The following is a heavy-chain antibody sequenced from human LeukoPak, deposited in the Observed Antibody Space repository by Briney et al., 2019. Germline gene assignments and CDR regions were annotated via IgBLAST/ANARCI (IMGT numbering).Heavy chain of an antibody. D-gene: IGHD3-3*01. Sequence: GGSLRLTCAASGFTFSSYWMSWVRQAPGKGLEWVANIKQDGSEKYYVDSVKGRFTISRDNAKNSLYLQMNSLRAEDTAVYYCARVSCYDFWSKRCYYYGMDVWGQGTTVTVSS. CDR1: GFTFSSYW. J-gene: IGHJ6*02. CDR3: ARVSCYDFWSKRCYYYGMDV. CDR2: IKQDGSEK. V-gene: IGHV3-7*01.